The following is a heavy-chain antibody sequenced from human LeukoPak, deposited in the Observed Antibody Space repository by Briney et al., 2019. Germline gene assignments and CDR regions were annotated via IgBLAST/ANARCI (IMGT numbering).Heavy chain of an antibody. CDR1: AGSFSRYN. Sequence: SETLPLTSAVYAGSFSRYNWSWIRQPRSQEPAGIGEINHSGSTNYNPSLNSRVTISIDTSKNQFSLKLSSVPAADTAVYYCASIGSGSYGNWFDPWGQGTLVTVSS. D-gene: IGHD3-10*01. J-gene: IGHJ5*02. V-gene: IGHV4-34*01. CDR2: INHSGST. CDR3: ASIGSGSYGNWFDP.